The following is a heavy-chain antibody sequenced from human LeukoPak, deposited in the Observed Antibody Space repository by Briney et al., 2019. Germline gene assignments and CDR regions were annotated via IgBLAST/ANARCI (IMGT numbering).Heavy chain of an antibody. J-gene: IGHJ3*02. CDR3: AKDIYDYVWGSYRYGAFDI. V-gene: IGHV3-9*01. CDR2: ISWNSGSI. Sequence: GGSLRLSCAASGFTFDDYAMHWVRHAPGKGLEWVSGISWNSGSIGYADSVKGRFTISRDNAKNSLYLQVNSLRAEDTALYYCAKDIYDYVWGSYRYGAFDIWGQGTMVTVSS. D-gene: IGHD3-16*02. CDR1: GFTFDDYA.